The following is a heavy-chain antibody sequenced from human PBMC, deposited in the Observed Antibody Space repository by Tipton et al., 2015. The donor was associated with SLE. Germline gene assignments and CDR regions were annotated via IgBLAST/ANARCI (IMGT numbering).Heavy chain of an antibody. CDR3: ARAGSGWELGHHYYYMDV. D-gene: IGHD1-26*01. Sequence: TLSLTCTVSGGSISSSSYYWGWVRQPPGKGLEWIGSIYYSGSTYYNPSLKSRVTISVDTSKNQFSLKLSSVTAADTAVYYCARAGSGWELGHHYYYMDVWGKGTTVTVSS. CDR2: IYYSGST. J-gene: IGHJ6*03. CDR1: GGSISSSSYY. V-gene: IGHV4-39*07.